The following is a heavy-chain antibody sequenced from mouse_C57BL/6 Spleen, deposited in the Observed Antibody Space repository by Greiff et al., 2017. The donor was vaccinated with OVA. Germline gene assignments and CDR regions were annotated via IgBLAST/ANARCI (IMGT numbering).Heavy chain of an antibody. CDR1: GFTFSSYG. V-gene: IGHV5-6*02. J-gene: IGHJ1*03. CDR2: ISSGGSYT. CDR3: ARDYYGSSPHWYFDV. D-gene: IGHD1-1*01. Sequence: EVKLVESGGDLVKPGGSLKLSCAASGFTFSSYGMSWVRQTPDKRLEWVATISSGGSYTYYPDSVKGRFTISRDNAKNTLYLQMSSLKSEDTAMYYCARDYYGSSPHWYFDVWGTGTTVTVSS.